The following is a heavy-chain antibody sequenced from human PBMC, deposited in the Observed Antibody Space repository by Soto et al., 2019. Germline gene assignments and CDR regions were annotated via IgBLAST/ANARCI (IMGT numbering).Heavy chain of an antibody. D-gene: IGHD6-19*01. V-gene: IGHV1-24*01. J-gene: IGHJ5*02. CDR3: ATRTPTGYSSGWGWFDP. CDR1: GYTLTELS. Sequence: ASVKVSCKVSGYTLTELSMHWVRQAPGKGLEWMGGFDPEDGETIYAQKFQGRVTMTEDTSTDTAYMELSSLRSEDTAVYYCATRTPTGYSSGWGWFDPWGQGTLVTVSS. CDR2: FDPEDGET.